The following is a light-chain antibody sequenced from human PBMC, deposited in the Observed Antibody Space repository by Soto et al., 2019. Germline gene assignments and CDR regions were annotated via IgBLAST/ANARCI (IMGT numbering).Light chain of an antibody. CDR3: HVWDSDRDHPV. J-gene: IGLJ2*01. Sequence: SYVLTQPPSVSVAPGKTARITCGGNNIGSKSVHWYQQKSDQAPVLVIYYEIDRPSGIPERFSGSNYGNTATLTISSVEAGDEADYYCHVWDSDRDHPVFGGGTKLTVL. CDR1: NIGSKS. V-gene: IGLV3-21*04. CDR2: YEI.